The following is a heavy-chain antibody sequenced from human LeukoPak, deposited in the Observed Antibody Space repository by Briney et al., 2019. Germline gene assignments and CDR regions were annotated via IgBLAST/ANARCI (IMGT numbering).Heavy chain of an antibody. J-gene: IGHJ6*02. CDR3: ARLSFSRYSGYNYYYGMDV. Sequence: SETLSLTCAVYGGSFSGYYWSWIRQPPGKGLEWIGEINHSGSTNYNPSLKSRVTISVDTSKNQFSLKLSSVTAADTAVYYCARLSFSRYSGYNYYYGMDVWGQGTTVTVSS. CDR2: INHSGST. CDR1: GGSFSGYY. V-gene: IGHV4-34*01. D-gene: IGHD5-12*01.